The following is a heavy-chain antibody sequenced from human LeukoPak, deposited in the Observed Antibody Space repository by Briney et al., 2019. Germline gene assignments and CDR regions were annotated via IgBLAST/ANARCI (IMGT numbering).Heavy chain of an antibody. J-gene: IGHJ5*02. Sequence: GGSLRLSCAASGFTFSSYEMNWVRQAPGKGLEWVSYISSSGSTIYYADSVKGRFTISRDNAKNSLYLQMNSLRAEDTAVYYCARGSSNIAARNNCFDPWGQGTLVTVSS. CDR2: ISSSGSTI. CDR1: GFTFSSYE. V-gene: IGHV3-48*03. D-gene: IGHD6-6*01. CDR3: ARGSSNIAARNNCFDP.